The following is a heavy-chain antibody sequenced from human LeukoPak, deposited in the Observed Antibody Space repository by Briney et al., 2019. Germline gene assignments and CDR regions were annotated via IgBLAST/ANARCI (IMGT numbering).Heavy chain of an antibody. CDR1: GFTFSIYG. J-gene: IGHJ4*02. V-gene: IGHV3-23*01. D-gene: IGHD4-17*01. Sequence: SGGTLRLSCAASGFTFSIYGMSWVRQAPGRGLEWVSAMSGSGGSTYYADSVKGRFTISRDNSKNTLYLQMNSLRAEDTAVYYCAKDRTTVTPNFDYWGQGTLVTVSS. CDR2: MSGSGGST. CDR3: AKDRTTVTPNFDY.